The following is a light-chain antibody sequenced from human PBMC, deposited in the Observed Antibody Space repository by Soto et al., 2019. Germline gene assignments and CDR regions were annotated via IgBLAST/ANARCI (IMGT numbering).Light chain of an antibody. V-gene: IGKV3-15*01. CDR1: QSVSSN. Sequence: EIVMTQSPATLSVSPGERATLSCRASQSVSSNLAWYQQKPGQAPRLLIYGASTRATGIPARCSGSGSGTEFTLNISSLQSEDFAVYYCQQYNNRPRTFGPGTKVDIK. CDR3: QQYNNRPRT. CDR2: GAS. J-gene: IGKJ3*01.